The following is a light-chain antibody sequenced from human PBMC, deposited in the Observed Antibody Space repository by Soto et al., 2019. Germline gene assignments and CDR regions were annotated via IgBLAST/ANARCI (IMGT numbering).Light chain of an antibody. CDR2: GES. Sequence: AIQMTQSPSSLSASVGDRVTITCRASQGIANDLGGYQQKPGRAPKLLIYGESYLQSGGPSRFSGSGSGTDFTLPITSLQPEDFATYFCLQDYNYPRTFGQGTKLEIK. CDR3: LQDYNYPRT. CDR1: QGIAND. V-gene: IGKV1-6*01. J-gene: IGKJ2*01.